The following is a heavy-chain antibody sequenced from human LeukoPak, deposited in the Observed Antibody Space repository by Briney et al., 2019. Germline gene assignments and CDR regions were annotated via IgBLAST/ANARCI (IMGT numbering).Heavy chain of an antibody. CDR1: GYTFTRYY. D-gene: IGHD1-26*01. CDR2: INPSGGST. V-gene: IGHV1-46*01. J-gene: IGHJ3*02. CDR3: ARQYGGSFLAHDTFDI. Sequence: ASVKVSCKASGYTFTRYYMYWVRQAPGQGLEWMGIINPSGGSTNYAQKFQGRVTMTRDTSTNTVYMELSSLRSEDTAVYYCARQYGGSFLAHDTFDIWGQGTMVTVSS.